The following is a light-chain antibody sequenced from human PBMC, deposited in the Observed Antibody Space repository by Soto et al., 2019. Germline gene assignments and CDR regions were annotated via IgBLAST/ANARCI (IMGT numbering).Light chain of an antibody. J-gene: IGLJ1*01. CDR3: QVWDSSSDHYG. CDR1: NIGSKS. V-gene: IGLV3-21*04. CDR2: YDS. Sequence: SYELTQPPSVSVAPGKTARITCGGNNIGSKSVHWYQQKPGQAPVLVIYYDSDRPSGIPERFSGSNSGNTATLTISRVEAGDEGVYYCQVWDSSSDHYGFGTGTKVTVL.